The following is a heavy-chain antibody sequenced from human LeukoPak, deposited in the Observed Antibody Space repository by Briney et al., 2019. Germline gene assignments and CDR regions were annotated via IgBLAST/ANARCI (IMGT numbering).Heavy chain of an antibody. V-gene: IGHV1-18*01. Sequence: ASVKVSCKASGYTFTSYGISWVRQAPGHGLEWMGWISAYNGNTNYAQKLQGRDTMTTDTSTSTAYMELRSLRSDDTAVYYCARDWGSSGYYLAGYWGQGTLVTVSS. CDR1: GYTFTSYG. D-gene: IGHD3-22*01. CDR3: ARDWGSSGYYLAGY. J-gene: IGHJ4*02. CDR2: ISAYNGNT.